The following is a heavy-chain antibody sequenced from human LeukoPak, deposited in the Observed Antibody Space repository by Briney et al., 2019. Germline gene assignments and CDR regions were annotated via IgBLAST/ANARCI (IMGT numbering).Heavy chain of an antibody. V-gene: IGHV4-39*07. D-gene: IGHD3-22*01. J-gene: IGHJ5*02. CDR3: ARDLFFSRHDSGAWFDP. Sequence: WETLSLTCTVSGVSISSSYSYWGWIRQPPGMGLEWIGSIYYTGNTYYNASLKSRVTISVDTSKNQFSLKLSSVTAADTAVYYCARDLFFSRHDSGAWFDPWGQGTLVTVSS. CDR2: IYYTGNT. CDR1: GVSISSSYSY.